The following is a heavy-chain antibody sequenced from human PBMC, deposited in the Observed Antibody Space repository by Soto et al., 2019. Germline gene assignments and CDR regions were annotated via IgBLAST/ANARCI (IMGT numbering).Heavy chain of an antibody. V-gene: IGHV3-30-3*01. D-gene: IGHD5-18*01. J-gene: IGHJ6*02. Sequence: SLRLSCAASGFTFSSYAMHWVRQAPGKGLEWVAVISYDGSNKYYADSVKGRFTISRDNSKNTLYLQMNSLRAEDTAVYYCARQLWRSYGMDVWGQGTTVTVSS. CDR1: GFTFSSYA. CDR3: ARQLWRSYGMDV. CDR2: ISYDGSNK.